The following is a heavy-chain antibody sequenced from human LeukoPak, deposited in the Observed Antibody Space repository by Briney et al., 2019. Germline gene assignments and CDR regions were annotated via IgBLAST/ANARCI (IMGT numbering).Heavy chain of an antibody. J-gene: IGHJ5*02. D-gene: IGHD1-26*01. CDR1: GASVSSLY. V-gene: IGHV4-59*02. CDR2: IYNSETT. Sequence: SQTLSLTCTVPGASVSSLYWSWIRQPPGKGLEWIGYIYNSETTNYNPSLRSRVTISVDRSKNQFFLKLTSVTAADTAVYYCAKKQSGWFDPWGQGTLVTVSS. CDR3: AKKQSGWFDP.